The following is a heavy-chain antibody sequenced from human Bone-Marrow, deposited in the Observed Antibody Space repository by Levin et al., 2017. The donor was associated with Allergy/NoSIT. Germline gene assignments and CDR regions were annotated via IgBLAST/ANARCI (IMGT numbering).Heavy chain of an antibody. D-gene: IGHD1-14*01. V-gene: IGHV1-2*02. CDR2: INPNSGDT. J-gene: IGHJ5*01. CDR3: ARGHFPTEQNWFDS. CDR1: GYTFRAHY. Sequence: GASVKVSCKASGYTFRAHYIHWVRQAPGQGLEWMGWINPNSGDTNYLQKFQGAVTLTRDTSITTVYMELRRLRSDDTAVYYCARGHFPTEQNWFDSWGQGTLVTVSS.